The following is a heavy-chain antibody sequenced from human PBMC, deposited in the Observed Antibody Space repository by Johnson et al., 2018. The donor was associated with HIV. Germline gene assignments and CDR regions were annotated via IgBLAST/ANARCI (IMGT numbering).Heavy chain of an antibody. CDR2: IRSKAYGGTT. D-gene: IGHD6-19*01. J-gene: IGHJ3*02. Sequence: VQLVESGGALVQPGRSLRLSCAASGFTFSNAWMSWVRQAPGKGLEWVGFIRSKAYGGTTEYAASVKGSFTTSRDDSKRIAFLQMNSMKTEDTAGYYWTTDVGGGIAVAGTEAFDIWGQGTMVTVSS. V-gene: IGHV3-49*04. CDR3: TTDVGGGIAVAGTEAFDI. CDR1: GFTFSNAW.